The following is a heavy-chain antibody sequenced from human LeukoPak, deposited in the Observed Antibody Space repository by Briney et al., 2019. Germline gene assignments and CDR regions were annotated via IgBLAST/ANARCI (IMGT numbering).Heavy chain of an antibody. CDR2: INANDGGT. Sequence: ASVKVSCKASGNTFTGYFIQWVRQAPGQGLEWMGRINANDGGTQYAQHFQGRVTMTRDTSTNTAYMELSSLTSDDTALSYCAREILVLTGTKLYYFDYWGQGTLVTVSS. CDR3: AREILVLTGTKLYYFDY. CDR1: GNTFTGYF. V-gene: IGHV1-2*06. J-gene: IGHJ4*02. D-gene: IGHD1-7*01.